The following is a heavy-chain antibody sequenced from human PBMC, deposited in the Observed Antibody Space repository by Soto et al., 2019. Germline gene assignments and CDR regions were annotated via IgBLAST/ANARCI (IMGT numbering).Heavy chain of an antibody. V-gene: IGHV3-9*01. CDR2: ISWNSGNI. J-gene: IGHJ6*03. Sequence: GGSLRLSCAASGFTFDDYAMHWVRQAPGKGLEWVSGISWNSGNIGYAGSVKGRFTISRDSSKNSLYLQMNSLIPEDTALYYCAKGHLPQLREYMDVWGKGTTVTVSS. CDR1: GFTFDDYA. D-gene: IGHD2-2*01. CDR3: AKGHLPQLREYMDV.